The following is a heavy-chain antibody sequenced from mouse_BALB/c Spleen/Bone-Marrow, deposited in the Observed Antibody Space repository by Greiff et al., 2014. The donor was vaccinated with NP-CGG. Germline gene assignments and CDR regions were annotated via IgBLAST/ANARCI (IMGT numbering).Heavy chain of an antibody. D-gene: IGHD1-1*01. CDR1: GFTITDTY. V-gene: IGHV14-3*02. Sequence: DVHLVESGTELVKPGASVKLSCTASGFTITDTYMHWVKQRPEQGLEWIGRIDPANGNTRYDPKFQGKATITADTSSNTAYLQLNSLTSEDTAVYYCARAYYYGSSYYVMDYWGQGTSVTVSS. CDR3: ARAYYYGSSYYVMDY. CDR2: IDPANGNT. J-gene: IGHJ4*01.